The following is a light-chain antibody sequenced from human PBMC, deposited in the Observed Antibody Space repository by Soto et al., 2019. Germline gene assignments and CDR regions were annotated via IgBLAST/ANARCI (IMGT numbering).Light chain of an antibody. J-gene: IGKJ4*01. CDR3: QHFDDSLT. V-gene: IGKV3-20*01. CDR1: QSVDRTT. Sequence: EIVLTQSPGTLSLSPGERATLSCRASQSVDRTTLAWYQQKPGQAPRLLISGASYRATGIPGRFSGSGSGTDFILTISRLEPDDFAVYYCQHFDDSLTFGGGTRVEIK. CDR2: GAS.